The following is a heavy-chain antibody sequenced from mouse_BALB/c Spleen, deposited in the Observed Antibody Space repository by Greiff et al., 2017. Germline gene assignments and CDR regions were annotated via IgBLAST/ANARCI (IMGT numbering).Heavy chain of an antibody. CDR3: ARGAY. V-gene: IGHV5-4*02. Sequence: EVQRVESGGGLVKPGGSLKLSCAASGFTFSDYYMYWVRQTPEKRLEWVATIYDGGSYTYYPDSVKGRFTISRDNAKNNLYLQMSSLKCEDTAMYYCARGAYWGQGTLVTVSA. CDR1: GFTFSDYY. J-gene: IGHJ3*01. CDR2: IYDGGSYT.